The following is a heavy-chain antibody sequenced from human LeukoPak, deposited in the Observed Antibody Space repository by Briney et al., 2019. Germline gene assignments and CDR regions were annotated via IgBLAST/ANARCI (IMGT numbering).Heavy chain of an antibody. CDR2: INPNSGGT. V-gene: IGHV1-2*02. CDR1: GYTFTGYY. J-gene: IGHJ4*02. D-gene: IGHD3-22*01. Sequence: ASVKVSCKASGYTFTGYYMHWVRQAPGQGLEWMGWINPNSGGTNYAQKFQGRVTMTRDTSISTAYMELSRLRSEDTAVYYCARAGSDYYDSSGYYYAFDYWGQGTLVTVSS. CDR3: ARAGSDYYDSSGYYYAFDY.